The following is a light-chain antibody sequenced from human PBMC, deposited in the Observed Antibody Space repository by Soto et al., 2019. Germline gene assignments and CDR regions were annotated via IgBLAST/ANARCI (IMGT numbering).Light chain of an antibody. Sequence: QSALTQPAFVSGSPGQSITISCTGTSSDVGGYNYVSWYQQHPGKAPKLMIYEVSNRPSGVSNRFSGSKSGNTASLTISGLQAEDEADYYCSSYTSSSTSVFGGGTKLTVL. CDR2: EVS. CDR1: SSDVGGYNY. V-gene: IGLV2-14*01. J-gene: IGLJ3*02. CDR3: SSYTSSSTSV.